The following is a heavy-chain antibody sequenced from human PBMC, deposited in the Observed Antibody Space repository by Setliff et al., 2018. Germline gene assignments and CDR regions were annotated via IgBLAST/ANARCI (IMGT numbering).Heavy chain of an antibody. CDR1: GGSLSDYY. Sequence: SETLSLTCTVYGGSLSDYYWSWIRQPPGKGLEWIVEINHSGNTNYNPSLNSRVSVSVDTPTNQFSLKVFSVTAADTAVYYCRFWSSYYKNDYWAQGTLVTVSS. J-gene: IGHJ4*02. CDR2: INHSGNT. D-gene: IGHD3-3*01. V-gene: IGHV4-34*01. CDR3: RFWSSYYKNDY.